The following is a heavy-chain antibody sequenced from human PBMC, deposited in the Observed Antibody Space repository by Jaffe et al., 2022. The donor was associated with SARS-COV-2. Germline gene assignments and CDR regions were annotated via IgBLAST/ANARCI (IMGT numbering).Heavy chain of an antibody. Sequence: QVQLVESGGGVVQPGRSLRLSCAASGFTFSSYAMHWVRQAPGKGLEWVAVISYDGSNKYYADSVKGRFTISRDNSKNTLYLQMNSLRAEDTAVYYCARGSDTAMVHFDYWGQGTLVTVSS. V-gene: IGHV3-30-3*01. CDR2: ISYDGSNK. J-gene: IGHJ4*02. D-gene: IGHD5-18*01. CDR1: GFTFSSYA. CDR3: ARGSDTAMVHFDY.